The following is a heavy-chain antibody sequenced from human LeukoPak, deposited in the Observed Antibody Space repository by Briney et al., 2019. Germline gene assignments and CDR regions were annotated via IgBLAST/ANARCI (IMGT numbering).Heavy chain of an antibody. CDR1: GYTFTGYY. J-gene: IGHJ4*02. D-gene: IGHD2-2*01. Sequence: GASVKVSCMASGYTFTGYYMHWVRQAPGQGLEWMGWINPNSGGTNYAQKFQGRVTMTRDTSISTAYMELSRLRSDDTAVYYCARSVVVPAAMPDYWGQGTLVTVSS. V-gene: IGHV1-2*02. CDR2: INPNSGGT. CDR3: ARSVVVPAAMPDY.